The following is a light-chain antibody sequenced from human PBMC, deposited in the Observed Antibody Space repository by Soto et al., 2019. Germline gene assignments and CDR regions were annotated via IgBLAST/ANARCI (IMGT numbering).Light chain of an antibody. CDR2: KAS. J-gene: IGKJ2*01. CDR3: QEYNTYSYT. Sequence: DIQMTQSPSTLFASVGDRVTITCRASQSISNWLAWYQQKPGKAPKLLIYKASSLESGVPSRFSGSGSGTEFTLTISSLQPDDFATYYCQEYNTYSYTFGQGTKLEIK. CDR1: QSISNW. V-gene: IGKV1-5*03.